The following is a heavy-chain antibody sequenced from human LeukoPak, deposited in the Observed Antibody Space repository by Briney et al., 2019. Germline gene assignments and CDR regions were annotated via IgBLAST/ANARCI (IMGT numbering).Heavy chain of an antibody. CDR3: AREPITIFGVAEYYFDY. V-gene: IGHV1-18*01. J-gene: IGHJ4*02. Sequence: ASVKVSCKTSGYIFTNYGISWVRQAPGQGLEWMGWISAHDGDTNYAQNVQDRVTMTTDTSTSTVYMELRSLRSDDTAVYYCAREPITIFGVAEYYFDYWGQGTLVSVSS. D-gene: IGHD3-3*01. CDR2: ISAHDGDT. CDR1: GYIFTNYG.